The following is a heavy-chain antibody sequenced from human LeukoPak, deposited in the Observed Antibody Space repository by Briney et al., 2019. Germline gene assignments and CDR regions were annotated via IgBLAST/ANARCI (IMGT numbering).Heavy chain of an antibody. CDR3: GKDRSFWNGADPDF. Sequence: GGSLRLSCGASGFMFRNYAMTWVRQGPGKGLEGVAGISGSGDTTNYEDSVRGRFTISRDNAQNMLYLEMNSLRGDDTAVYYCGKDRSFWNGADPDFWGQGTLVTVSS. CDR2: ISGSGDTT. J-gene: IGHJ4*02. D-gene: IGHD3-3*01. V-gene: IGHV3-23*01. CDR1: GFMFRNYA.